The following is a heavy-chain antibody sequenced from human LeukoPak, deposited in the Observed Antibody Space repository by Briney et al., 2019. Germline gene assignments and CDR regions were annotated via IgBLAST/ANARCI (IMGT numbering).Heavy chain of an antibody. J-gene: IGHJ3*02. Sequence: PSETLSLTCTVSGGSISSSSYYWGWIRQPPGKGLEWIGSIYYSGSTYYNPSLKSRVTISVDTSKNQFSLKLSSVTAADTAVYYCARKDPYGSGSYYIGGTDAFDIWGQGTMVTVSS. D-gene: IGHD3-10*01. CDR2: IYYSGST. CDR3: ARKDPYGSGSYYIGGTDAFDI. V-gene: IGHV4-39*07. CDR1: GGSISSSSYY.